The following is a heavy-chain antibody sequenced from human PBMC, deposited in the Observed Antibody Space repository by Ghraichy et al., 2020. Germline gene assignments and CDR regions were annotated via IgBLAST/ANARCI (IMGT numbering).Heavy chain of an antibody. Sequence: GGSLRLSCAASGFTFDDYAMHWVRQAAGKGLEWVSGISWNSGTVGYADSVKGRFTISRDNAKNSLFLQMNSLRAEDTALYYCAKDIAARPPYYFDSWGQGTLVTVSS. CDR1: GFTFDDYA. D-gene: IGHD6-6*01. CDR3: AKDIAARPPYYFDS. J-gene: IGHJ4*02. V-gene: IGHV3-9*01. CDR2: ISWNSGTV.